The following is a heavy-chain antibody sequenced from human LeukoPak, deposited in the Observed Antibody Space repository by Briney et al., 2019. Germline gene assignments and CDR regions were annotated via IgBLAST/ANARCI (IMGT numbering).Heavy chain of an antibody. CDR3: ARNLLNYYGSGRALDI. J-gene: IGHJ3*02. V-gene: IGHV3-48*03. Sequence: PGGSLRLSCAASGFTFSSYEMNWVRQAPGKGLEWVSYISSSGSTIYYADSVKGRFTISRDNAKNSLYLQMNSLRAEDTAVYYCARNLLNYYGSGRALDIWGQGTMVTVSS. CDR1: GFTFSSYE. D-gene: IGHD3-10*01. CDR2: ISSSGSTI.